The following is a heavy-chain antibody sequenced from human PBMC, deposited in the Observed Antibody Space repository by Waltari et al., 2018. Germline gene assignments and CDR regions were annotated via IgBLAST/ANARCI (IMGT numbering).Heavy chain of an antibody. CDR1: GGSFSSYA. J-gene: IGHJ4*02. CDR2: INPNSGGT. D-gene: IGHD3-22*01. Sequence: QVQLVQSGAEVKKPGSSVKVSCKASGGSFSSYAISWVRQAPGQGLEWMGRINPNSGGTNYAQKYQGRVTMSRDTSISTAYMELSRLRSDDTAVYYCARGAARYDSKGYWGQGTLVTVSS. CDR3: ARGAARYDSKGY. V-gene: IGHV1-2*06.